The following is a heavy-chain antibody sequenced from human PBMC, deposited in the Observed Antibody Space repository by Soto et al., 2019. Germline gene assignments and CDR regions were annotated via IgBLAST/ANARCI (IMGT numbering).Heavy chain of an antibody. CDR3: ARGEDYYFYYGMDV. J-gene: IGHJ6*02. CDR1: GFTFSNYA. Sequence: QVQLVESGGGVVQPGRSLRLSCAASGFTFSNYAMHWVRQAPGKGLEWVALISYDGGNKYYADSVKGRFTISRDTSKNTLDLQMNSLRVEDTAVYYCARGEDYYFYYGMDVCGQGTTVTVSS. V-gene: IGHV3-30-3*01. CDR2: ISYDGGNK.